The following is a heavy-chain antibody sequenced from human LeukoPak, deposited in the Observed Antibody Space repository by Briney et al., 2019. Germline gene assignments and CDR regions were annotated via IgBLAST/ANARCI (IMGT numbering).Heavy chain of an antibody. CDR2: IHHSGSP. D-gene: IGHD3-10*01. V-gene: IGHV4-34*01. J-gene: IGHJ4*02. CDR3: ARADRGHFASAY. Sequence: SETLSLTCAVYGGSFSGYFWTWIRQTPGKGLEWIGEIHHSGSPRYNPSLKSRVTITVDTSRNQSSLKLRSVTAADTAVYFCARADRGHFASAYWGQGTLVTVSS. CDR1: GGSFSGYF.